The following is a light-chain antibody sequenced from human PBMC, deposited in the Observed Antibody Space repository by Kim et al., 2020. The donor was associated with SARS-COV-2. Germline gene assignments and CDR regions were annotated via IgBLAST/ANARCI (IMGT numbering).Light chain of an antibody. CDR1: QSVDSRF. Sequence: EIVLTQSPATLSLSPGERATLSCRASQSVDSRFLSWYQQKPGQAPRLLIFAGSFRPTGVPDRFRGSGSGTDFTLTITRLEPEDFAVYYCQQYDRSPYTFGQGTKLEIK. CDR2: AGS. V-gene: IGKV3-20*01. J-gene: IGKJ2*01. CDR3: QQYDRSPYT.